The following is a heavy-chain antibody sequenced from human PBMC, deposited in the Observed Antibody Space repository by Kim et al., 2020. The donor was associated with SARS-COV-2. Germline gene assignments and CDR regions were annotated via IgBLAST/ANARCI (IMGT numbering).Heavy chain of an antibody. CDR1: GFTFSSYA. CDR3: AKSLRKWVAVAGTLDY. D-gene: IGHD6-19*01. J-gene: IGHJ4*02. CDR2: ISGSGGST. V-gene: IGHV3-23*01. Sequence: GGSLRLSCAASGFTFSSYAMSWVRQAPGKGLEWVSAISGSGGSTYYADSVKGRFTISRDNSKNTLYLQMNSLRAEDTAVYYCAKSLRKWVAVAGTLDYWGQGTLVTVSS.